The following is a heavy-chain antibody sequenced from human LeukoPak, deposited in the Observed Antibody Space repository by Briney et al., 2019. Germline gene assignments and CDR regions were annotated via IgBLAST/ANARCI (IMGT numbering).Heavy chain of an antibody. V-gene: IGHV4-4*02. Sequence: SGTLSLTCAVSGGSISRSNWWSWVRQPPGKGLEWIGEIYHSGSTNYNPSLKSRVTISVDKSKNQFSLKLSSVTAADTAVYYCARTNRSSSWAFDYWGQGTLVTVSS. CDR1: GGSISRSNW. CDR3: ARTNRSSSWAFDY. J-gene: IGHJ4*02. CDR2: IYHSGST. D-gene: IGHD6-13*01.